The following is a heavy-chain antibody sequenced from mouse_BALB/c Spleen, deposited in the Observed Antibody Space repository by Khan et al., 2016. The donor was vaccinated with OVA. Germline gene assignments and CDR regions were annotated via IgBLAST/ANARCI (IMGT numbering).Heavy chain of an antibody. CDR3: ASHLTCSFAY. J-gene: IGHJ3*01. CDR2: ISSDGDYT. D-gene: IGHD1-3*01. Sequence: EVQLVESGGDLVKPGGSLKLSCAASGFTFSSYSMSWVRQTPDKRLEWVATISSDGDYTYYPDSVKGRFTISRDNAKNTLYLQMSSLKSEDTAMYYCASHLTCSFAYWGQGTLVTVSA. V-gene: IGHV5-6*01. CDR1: GFTFSSYS.